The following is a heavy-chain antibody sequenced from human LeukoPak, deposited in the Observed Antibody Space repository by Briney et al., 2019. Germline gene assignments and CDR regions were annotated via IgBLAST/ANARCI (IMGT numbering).Heavy chain of an antibody. V-gene: IGHV3-48*03. CDR1: GFTFSSYE. CDR3: ARDSEVVVAADSYYYYMDV. D-gene: IGHD2-15*01. J-gene: IGHJ6*03. CDR2: ISSSGSTI. Sequence: AGGSLRPSCAASGFTFSSYEMNWVRQAPGKGLEWVSYISSSGSTIYYADSVKGRFTISRDNAKNSLYLQMNSLRAEDTAVYYCARDSEVVVAADSYYYYMDVWGKGTTVTVSS.